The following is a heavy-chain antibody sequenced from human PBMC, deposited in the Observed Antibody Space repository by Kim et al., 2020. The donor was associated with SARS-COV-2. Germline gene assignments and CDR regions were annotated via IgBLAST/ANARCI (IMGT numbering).Heavy chain of an antibody. CDR3: ARRRYFDY. J-gene: IGHJ4*02. V-gene: IGHV4-34*01. Sequence: SETLSLTCAVYGGSFSGYYWSWIRQPPGKGLEWIGEINHSGSTNYNPSLKSRVTISVDTSKNQFSLKLSSVTAADTAVYYCARRRYFDYWGQGALVTVSS. CDR2: INHSGST. CDR1: GGSFSGYY.